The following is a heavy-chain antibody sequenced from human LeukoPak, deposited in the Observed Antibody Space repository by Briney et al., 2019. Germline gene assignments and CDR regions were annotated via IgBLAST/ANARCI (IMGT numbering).Heavy chain of an antibody. CDR1: GFTFSSYA. J-gene: IGHJ4*02. Sequence: GGSPRLSCTASGFTFSSYAMNWVRQAPGKGLEWVSGIGAGGTFTYYADSVKGQFTISRDNSRNTLYLQMNSLRAEDTAVYYCTSGTYYSPFDYWGQGTLVTVSS. CDR2: IGAGGTFT. D-gene: IGHD3-10*01. CDR3: TSGTYYSPFDY. V-gene: IGHV3-23*01.